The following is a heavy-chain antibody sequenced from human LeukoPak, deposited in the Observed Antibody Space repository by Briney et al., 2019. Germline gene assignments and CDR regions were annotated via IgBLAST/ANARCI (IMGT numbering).Heavy chain of an antibody. Sequence: PGGSLRLSCAASGFTFSSYWMSWVRQAPGKGLEWVAIIKQDGSEKYYVDSVKGRFTIFRDNAEKSLYLQMNSLRAADTAVYYCATSRTSDYWGQGTLVTVSS. CDR2: IKQDGSEK. D-gene: IGHD1-14*01. V-gene: IGHV3-7*03. J-gene: IGHJ4*02. CDR1: GFTFSSYW. CDR3: ATSRTSDY.